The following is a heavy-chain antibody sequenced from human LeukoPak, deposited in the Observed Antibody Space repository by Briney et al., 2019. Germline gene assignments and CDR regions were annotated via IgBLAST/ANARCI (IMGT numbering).Heavy chain of an antibody. D-gene: IGHD6-13*01. J-gene: IGHJ4*02. CDR3: ARVGSSSWPNGYDY. V-gene: IGHV1-69*05. CDR1: GGTFSSYA. Sequence: VASVKVSCKASGGTFSSYAISWVRQAPGQGLEWMGGIIPIFGTANYAQKFQGRVTITTDESTSTAYMELSSLRSEDTAVYYCARVGSSSWPNGYDYWGQGTLVTVSS. CDR2: IIPIFGTA.